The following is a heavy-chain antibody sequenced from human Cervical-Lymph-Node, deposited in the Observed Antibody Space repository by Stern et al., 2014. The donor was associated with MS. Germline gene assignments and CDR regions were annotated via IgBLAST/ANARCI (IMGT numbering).Heavy chain of an antibody. Sequence: QVQLVESGGGVVQPGTSLSLSCVASGFVLSSYGMHWVRQAPGKGLEWVAVTSYDGKKKYYADSVKGRFTISRDNSKNTVNLQMNSLRAEDTAVYYCARDMAHFTVTTSHYYGVDVWGQGRMVTVS. CDR2: TSYDGKKK. J-gene: IGHJ6*02. D-gene: IGHD4-17*01. CDR1: GFVLSSYG. CDR3: ARDMAHFTVTTSHYYGVDV. V-gene: IGHV3-30*03.